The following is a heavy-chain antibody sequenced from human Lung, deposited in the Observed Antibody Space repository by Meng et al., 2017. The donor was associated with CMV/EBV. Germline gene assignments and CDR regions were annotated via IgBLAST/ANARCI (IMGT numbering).Heavy chain of an antibody. J-gene: IGHJ4*02. CDR3: AHGGGDC. D-gene: IGHD2-15*01. CDR1: GFTFSSYA. Sequence: VQLVEYGGGVFQPWKSLRLSCAASGFTFSSYAMHWFRQAPGKGLEWVAVISYDGSNTYYADSVKGRFTISRDNSENTLYLQMNSLRAEATAVYYCAHGGGDCWGQGTLVTVSS. CDR2: ISYDGSNT. V-gene: IGHV3-30-3*01.